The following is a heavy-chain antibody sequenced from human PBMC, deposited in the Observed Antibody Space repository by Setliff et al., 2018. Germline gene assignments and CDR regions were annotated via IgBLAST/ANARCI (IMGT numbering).Heavy chain of an antibody. D-gene: IGHD4-17*01. J-gene: IGHJ6*03. V-gene: IGHV1-69*10. Sequence: SVKVSCKASGDPFNAYGVSWVRQAPGQGLEWMGAIIPVLGMTDYAQEFQGRLTITADQSTTTVYMELSSLRFDDTALYYCARGPSPTVTPARLIYFYHMDVWGTGTTVTVSS. CDR3: ARGPSPTVTPARLIYFYHMDV. CDR2: IIPVLGMT. CDR1: GDPFNAYG.